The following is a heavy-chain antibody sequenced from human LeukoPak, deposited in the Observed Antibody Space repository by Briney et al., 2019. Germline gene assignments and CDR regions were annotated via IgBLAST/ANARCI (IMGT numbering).Heavy chain of an antibody. J-gene: IGHJ2*01. CDR2: ISSSSHSM. CDR3: ARDPDWYLDL. Sequence: PGGSLRLSCAASGFTFSSYWMHWVRQAPGRGLEWVSSISSSSHSMYYADSVKGRFTISRDNAKNSLYLQMNSLRAEDTAVYYCARDPDWYLDLWGRGTLVTVSS. CDR1: GFTFSSYW. V-gene: IGHV3-21*01.